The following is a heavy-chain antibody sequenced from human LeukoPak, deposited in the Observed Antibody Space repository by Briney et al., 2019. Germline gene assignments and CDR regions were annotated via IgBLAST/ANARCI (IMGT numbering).Heavy chain of an antibody. CDR2: SYYTGNT. J-gene: IGHJ3*01. D-gene: IGHD1-1*01. V-gene: IGHV4-59*08. CDR3: ARRVYNRGLYDLGAFDL. Sequence: SETLSLTCTVSGGSLSSSYWSWIRQPPGGGLEWIGYSYYTGNTNYSPSLKSRVTISFATSKNQFSLKLRSVTATDTAVYYCARRVYNRGLYDLGAFDLWGQGTMVIVSS. CDR1: GGSLSSSY.